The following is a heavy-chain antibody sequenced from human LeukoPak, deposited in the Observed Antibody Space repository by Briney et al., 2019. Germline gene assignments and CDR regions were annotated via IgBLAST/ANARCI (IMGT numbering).Heavy chain of an antibody. CDR2: IYYSGGT. V-gene: IGHV4-59*01. CDR1: GGSISSYY. D-gene: IGHD3-10*01. CDR3: GAGGPTYYFDY. Sequence: PSETLSLTCTVSGGSISSYYWSWIRQPPGKGLEWIGYIYYSGGTNYNPSLKSRVTISVDTSKNQFSLKLSSVTAADTAVYYCGAGGPTYYFDYWGQGTLVTVSS. J-gene: IGHJ4*02.